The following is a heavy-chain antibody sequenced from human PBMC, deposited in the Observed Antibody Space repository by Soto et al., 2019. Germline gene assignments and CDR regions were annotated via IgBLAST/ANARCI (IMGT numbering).Heavy chain of an antibody. J-gene: IGHJ5*02. CDR2: INAGNGNT. CDR3: ARVPVLEWLLSWFDP. CDR1: GYTFTSYA. V-gene: IGHV1-3*01. D-gene: IGHD3-3*01. Sequence: KVSCKASGYTFTSYAMHWVRQAPGQRLEWMGWINAGNGNTKYSQKFQGRVTITRDTSASTAYMELSSLRSEDTAVYYCARVPVLEWLLSWFDPWGQGTLVTVSS.